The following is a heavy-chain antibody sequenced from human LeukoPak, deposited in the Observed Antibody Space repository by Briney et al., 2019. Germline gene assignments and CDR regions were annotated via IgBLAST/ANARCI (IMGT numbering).Heavy chain of an antibody. J-gene: IGHJ6*02. V-gene: IGHV4-39*07. CDR2: NYDSGST. CDR1: GGSIRSSYYY. CDR3: ARDRNVMDV. Sequence: SETLSLTCAVSGGSIRSSYYYWGWIRQPPGKGLEWIGSNYDSGSTYYNPSLKSRVTISVDTSKNQFSLKLSSVTAADTAVYYCARDRNVMDVWGQGTTVTVSS.